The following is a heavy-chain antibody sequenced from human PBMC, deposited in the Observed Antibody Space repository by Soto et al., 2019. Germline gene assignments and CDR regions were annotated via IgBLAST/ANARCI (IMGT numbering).Heavy chain of an antibody. CDR2: IYPEDSDT. Sequence: PGESLKISCKGSGYSFSRYWIGWVRQMPGKGLEWMGIIYPEDSDTRYSPSSQGQVTISADKSINTAYLQWSSLQASDTGIYFCARLSVDLANGGYYHIDSWSQETLITLS. CDR1: GYSFSRYW. J-gene: IGHJ4*02. CDR3: ARLSVDLANGGYYHIDS. V-gene: IGHV5-51*01. D-gene: IGHD4-17*01.